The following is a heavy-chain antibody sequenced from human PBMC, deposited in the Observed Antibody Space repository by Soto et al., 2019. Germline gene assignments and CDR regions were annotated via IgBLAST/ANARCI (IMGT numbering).Heavy chain of an antibody. D-gene: IGHD3-16*01. J-gene: IGHJ5*02. V-gene: IGHV1-69*13. CDR3: AGGGVACYARPQHWFEP. CDR2: IIPLLGTS. Sequence: SVKVSCKASGGTVSTSGISWVRQTPGQGLEWVGGIIPLLGTSTYAQNFRGRVTFSADESTSTTYMELRSLRSDDTAVYYCAGGGVACYARPQHWFEPWGQGTLVTASS. CDR1: GGTVSTSG.